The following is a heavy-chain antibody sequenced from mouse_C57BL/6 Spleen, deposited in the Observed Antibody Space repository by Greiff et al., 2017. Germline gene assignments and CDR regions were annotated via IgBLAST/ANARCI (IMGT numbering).Heavy chain of an antibody. CDR1: CHSITSGFY. D-gene: IGHD2-2*01. J-gene: IGHJ4*01. CDR2: ISYDGSN. CDR3: ARDRGYAYAMDY. Sequence: EVQPVESGPCPVKPSQSLSLTCPVTCHSITSGFYWHWIRQFPGNKLEWMGYISYDGSNNYNPSLKNRIPITRDTSNNQFFLKLNSVTTEDTATYYCARDRGYAYAMDYWGQGTSVTVSA. V-gene: IGHV3-6*01.